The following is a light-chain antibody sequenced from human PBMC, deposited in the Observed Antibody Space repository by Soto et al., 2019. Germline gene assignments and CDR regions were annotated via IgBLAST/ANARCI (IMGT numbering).Light chain of an antibody. V-gene: IGLV2-8*01. J-gene: IGLJ1*01. CDR2: EVS. CDR1: SSDVGGYNY. Sequence: QSALTQPPSASGSLGQSVTISCTGTSSDVGGYNYVSWYQQHPGKAPKLMIYEVSERPSGVPDRFSGSKSSNTASLTVSGLQAEDEADYYCNSYAGSNNVVFGTGTKVTVL. CDR3: NSYAGSNNVV.